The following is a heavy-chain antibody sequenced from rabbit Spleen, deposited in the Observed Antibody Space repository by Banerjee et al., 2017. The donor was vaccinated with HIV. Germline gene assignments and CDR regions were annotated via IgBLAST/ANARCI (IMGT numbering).Heavy chain of an antibody. Sequence: QLVESGGGLVQPGGSLKLSCKASGFDFSSYGVSWVRQAPGKGLEWIGYIDPIFHFTPCAGGVTGRFTTPRHNAQNTLYLQLNSLTAADTATYFCVREVAAKFSLWGPGTLVTVS. CDR3: VREVAAKFSL. J-gene: IGHJ4*01. CDR2: IDPIFHFT. D-gene: IGHD4-1*01. V-gene: IGHV1S7*01. CDR1: GFDFSSYG.